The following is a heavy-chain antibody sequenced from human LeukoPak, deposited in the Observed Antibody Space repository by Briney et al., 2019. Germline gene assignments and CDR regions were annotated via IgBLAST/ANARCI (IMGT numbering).Heavy chain of an antibody. D-gene: IGHD3-10*01. J-gene: IGHJ4*02. CDR2: ISYDGSNK. CDR1: GFTFSSYG. CDR3: AKCGNYYGSGSYLFDY. V-gene: IGHV3-30*18. Sequence: GGSLRLSCAASGFTFSSYGMHSVRQAPGKGLEWVAVISYDGSNKYHADSVKGRFTISRDNSKNTLYLQMNSLRAEDTAVYYCAKCGNYYGSGSYLFDYWGQGTLVTVSS.